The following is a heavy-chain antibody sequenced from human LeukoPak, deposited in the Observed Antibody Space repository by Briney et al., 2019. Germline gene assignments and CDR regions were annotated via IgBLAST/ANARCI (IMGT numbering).Heavy chain of an antibody. J-gene: IGHJ4*02. CDR2: INTSGGST. CDR1: GYTFTSYY. CDR3: ASSAWFGESDDY. Sequence: ASVKVSCKASGYTFTSYYMHWVRQAPGQGLEWMGIINTSGGSTTYAQKFQGRVTMTRDTSTSTVYMELSSLRGEDTALYCCASSAWFGESDDYWGQGTLVTVSS. D-gene: IGHD3-10*01. V-gene: IGHV1-46*01.